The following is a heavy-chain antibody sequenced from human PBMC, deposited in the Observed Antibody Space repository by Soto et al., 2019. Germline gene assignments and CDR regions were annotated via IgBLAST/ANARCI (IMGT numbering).Heavy chain of an antibody. CDR1: GFTFKDAW. Sequence: EVQLVESGGGLVKPGGSLRLSCAASGFTFKDAWMSWVRQAPGKGLEWVGHIKSTDTGGTTDYAAPVKGRFSISKYDSEYTLYLQLNSLKTDNTAMYLCTWHLDIWGKGTSVIVSS. J-gene: IGHJ6*04. V-gene: IGHV3-15*01. CDR3: TWHLDI. CDR2: IKSTDTGGTT.